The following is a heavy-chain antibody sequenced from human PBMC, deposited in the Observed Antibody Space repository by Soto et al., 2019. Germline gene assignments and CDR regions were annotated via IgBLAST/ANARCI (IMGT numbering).Heavy chain of an antibody. CDR3: ARHGNYDYVWGSYSSPGPLDY. V-gene: IGHV4-34*01. J-gene: IGHJ4*02. D-gene: IGHD3-16*02. Sequence: SETLSLTCAVYGGSFSGYYWNWLRQPPGEGLEWIGKIDQSGSTNYNPSLKSRVTMSVDTSRSQFSLKLTSVTAADTAVYYCARHGNYDYVWGSYSSPGPLDYWGQGTLVTVSS. CDR1: GGSFSGYY. CDR2: IDQSGST.